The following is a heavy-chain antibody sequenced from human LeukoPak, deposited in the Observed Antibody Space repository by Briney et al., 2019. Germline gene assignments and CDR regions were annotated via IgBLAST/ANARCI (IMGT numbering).Heavy chain of an antibody. D-gene: IGHD3-10*01. CDR1: GGSFSGYY. V-gene: IGHV4-34*01. CDR3: ARWASGSYYRSNTRDDY. Sequence: PSETLSLTCAVYGGSFSGYYWSWIRQPPGKGLEWIGEINHSGSTNYNPSLKSRVTISVDTSKNQFSLKLSSVTAADTAAYSCARWASGSYYRSNTRDDYWGQGTLVTVSS. CDR2: INHSGST. J-gene: IGHJ4*02.